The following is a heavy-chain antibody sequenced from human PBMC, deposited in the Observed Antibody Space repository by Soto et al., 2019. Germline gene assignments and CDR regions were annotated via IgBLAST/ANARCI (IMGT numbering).Heavy chain of an antibody. V-gene: IGHV4-31*03. Sequence: SGTLSLTCSVSGGSISSGYYLTWIRQHPGKGLEWIGYIYYSGNTYYNPSLKSRVTISVDTSKNQFSLKLSSVTAADTAVYYCASTDYVAYYMDVWGQGTTVTVSS. CDR3: ASTDYVAYYMDV. CDR1: GGSISSGYY. D-gene: IGHD3-10*02. J-gene: IGHJ6*03. CDR2: IYYSGNT.